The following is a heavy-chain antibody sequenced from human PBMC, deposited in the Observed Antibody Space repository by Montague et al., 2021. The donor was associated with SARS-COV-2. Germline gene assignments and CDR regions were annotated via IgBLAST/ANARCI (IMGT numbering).Heavy chain of an antibody. D-gene: IGHD2-15*01. CDR2: TYYRSKWYH. Sequence: CATSGDSVSSNTATWSWIRQSPSRGLEWLGRTYYRSKWYHDYAISLKSRITINPDTSKNQFSLQLSSVAPEDTAVFYCARTTTRMLYPENAFDIWGQGTMVTVSS. V-gene: IGHV6-1*01. J-gene: IGHJ3*02. CDR3: ARTTTRMLYPENAFDI. CDR1: GDSVSSNTAT.